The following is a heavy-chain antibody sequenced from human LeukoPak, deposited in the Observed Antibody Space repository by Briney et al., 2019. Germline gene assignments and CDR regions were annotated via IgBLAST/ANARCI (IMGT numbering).Heavy chain of an antibody. Sequence: PGGSLRLSCAASGFTFSDTWMSWVRQAPGKGLEWVGRIKSKRDGGTADYAAPVKGRFTISRDDSKNTVYLQMNSLEPEDTAVYYCTTAALFYDSSGYPPFDSWGQGTLVTVSS. CDR1: GFTFSDTW. J-gene: IGHJ4*02. D-gene: IGHD3-22*01. CDR2: IKSKRDGGTA. CDR3: TTAALFYDSSGYPPFDS. V-gene: IGHV3-15*01.